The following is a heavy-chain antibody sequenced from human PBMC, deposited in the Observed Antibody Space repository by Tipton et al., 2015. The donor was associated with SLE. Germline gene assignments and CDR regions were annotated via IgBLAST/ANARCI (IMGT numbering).Heavy chain of an antibody. J-gene: IGHJ4*02. CDR1: GGSFSGYY. D-gene: IGHD6-6*01. V-gene: IGHV4-34*01. CDR2: IYYSGST. Sequence: TLSLTCAAYGGSFSGYYWSWIRQPPGKGLEWIGSIYYSGSTYYNPSLKSRVTISVDTSKNQFSLKLSSVTAADTAVYYCARLQQLVEDYWGQGTLVTVSS. CDR3: ARLQQLVEDY.